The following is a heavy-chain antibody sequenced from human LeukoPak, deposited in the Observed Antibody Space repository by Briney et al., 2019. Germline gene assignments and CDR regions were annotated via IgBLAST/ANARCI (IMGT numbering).Heavy chain of an antibody. V-gene: IGHV4-34*01. CDR3: AASYPTYYYDSSGYYPFDY. D-gene: IGHD3-22*01. Sequence: SETLSLTCAVYGGSFSGYYWSWIRQPPGKGLEWIGEINHSGSTNYNPSLKSRVTISVDTSKNQLSLKLSSVTAADTAVYYCAASYPTYYYDSSGYYPFDYWGQGTLVTVSS. CDR1: GGSFSGYY. CDR2: INHSGST. J-gene: IGHJ4*02.